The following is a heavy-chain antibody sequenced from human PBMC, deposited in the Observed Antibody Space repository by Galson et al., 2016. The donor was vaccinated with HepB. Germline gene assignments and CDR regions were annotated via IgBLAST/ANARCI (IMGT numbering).Heavy chain of an antibody. V-gene: IGHV1-3*01. J-gene: IGHJ5*01. D-gene: IGHD3-10*01. CDR3: ARKRLGAANWFDS. Sequence: SVKVSCKASGYRFTTYSIHWVRQAPGQGLEWMGWTNAGNGNTKLSEKLQARVAISTDTSATTAYMELNNLTSEDTAVYYCARKRLGAANWFDSWGQGTLVRVSS. CDR1: GYRFTTYS. CDR2: TNAGNGNT.